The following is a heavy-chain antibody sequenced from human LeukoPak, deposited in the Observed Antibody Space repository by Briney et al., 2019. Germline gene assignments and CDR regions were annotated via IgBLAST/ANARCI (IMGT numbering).Heavy chain of an antibody. D-gene: IGHD2-15*01. V-gene: IGHV4-30-4*01. CDR2: IYDSGST. CDR3: ARDCSGGSCYGAFDI. CDR1: GGSISSGDYY. J-gene: IGHJ3*02. Sequence: SQTLSLTCAVSGGSISSGDYYWSWIRQPPGKGLEWIGYIYDSGSTYYNPSLKSRITISVDTSENRFSLKLSSVTATDTAVYYCARDCSGGSCYGAFDIWGQGTMVTVSS.